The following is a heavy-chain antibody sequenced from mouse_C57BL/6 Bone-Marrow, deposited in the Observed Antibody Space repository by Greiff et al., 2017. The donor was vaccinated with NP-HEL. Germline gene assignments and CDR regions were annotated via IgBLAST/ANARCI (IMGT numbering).Heavy chain of an antibody. CDR1: GYSFTGYY. CDR3: ASAQKLYAMDY. V-gene: IGHV1-42*01. CDR2: INPSTGGT. Sequence: EVQLVESGPELVKPGASVKISCKASGYSFTGYYMNWVKQSPEKSLEWIGEINPSTGGTTYNQKFKAKATLTVDKSSSTAYMQLKSLTSEDSAVYYCASAQKLYAMDYWGQGTSVTVSS. J-gene: IGHJ4*01.